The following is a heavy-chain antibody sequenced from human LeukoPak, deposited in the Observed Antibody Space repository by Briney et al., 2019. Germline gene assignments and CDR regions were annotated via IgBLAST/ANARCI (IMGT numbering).Heavy chain of an antibody. V-gene: IGHV5-51*01. CDR2: IYPSDSET. J-gene: IGHJ4*02. CDR1: GYSFTSYW. Sequence: GESLKISCTGSGYSFTSYWIGWVRQMPGKGLEWMGIIYPSDSETRYSPSSQGQVTISADMSISIAFLQWSSLKASDTAMYYCARHGRWSFGYWGQGTLVTVSS. CDR3: ARHGRWSFGY. D-gene: IGHD4-23*01.